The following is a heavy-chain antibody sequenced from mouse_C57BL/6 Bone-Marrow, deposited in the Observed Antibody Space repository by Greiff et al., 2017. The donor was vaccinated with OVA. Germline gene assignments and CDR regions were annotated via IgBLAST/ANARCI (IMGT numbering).Heavy chain of an antibody. CDR3: ARHGDYGSFFDY. D-gene: IGHD1-1*01. J-gene: IGHJ2*01. CDR1: GFTFSSYG. Sequence: EVQVVESGGDLVKPGGSLKLSCAASGFTFSSYGMSWVRQTPDKRLEWVANISSGGSYTYYPDSVKGRFTISRDNAKNTLYLQMSSLKSEDTAMYYCARHGDYGSFFDYWGQGTTLTVSS. CDR2: ISSGGSYT. V-gene: IGHV5-6*01.